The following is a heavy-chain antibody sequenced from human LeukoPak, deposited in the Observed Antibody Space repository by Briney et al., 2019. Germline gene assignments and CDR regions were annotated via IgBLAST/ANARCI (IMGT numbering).Heavy chain of an antibody. V-gene: IGHV3-49*04. CDR1: GFTFSSYA. Sequence: GGSLRLSCAASGFTFSSYAMSWVRQAPGKGLEWIGFIRSSIYGGTPKAAASVKGRFIFSRDDSKGVAYLRMNSLKTDDTAVYYCSREWGNGNDLRPDSWGQGTLVTVSS. CDR2: IRSSIYGGTP. D-gene: IGHD1-1*01. J-gene: IGHJ4*02. CDR3: SREWGNGNDLRPDS.